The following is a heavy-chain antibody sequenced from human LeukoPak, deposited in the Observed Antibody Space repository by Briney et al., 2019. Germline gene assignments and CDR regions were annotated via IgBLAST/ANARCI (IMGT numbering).Heavy chain of an antibody. D-gene: IGHD6-19*01. CDR1: GYTFTGYY. Sequence: ASVKVSCKASGYTFTGYYMHWVRQAPGQGLEWMGWINPNSGGTNYAQKFQGRVTMTRDTSISTAYMELSRLRFDDTAVYYCAIHLPGYSSGWYDTFDIWGQGTMVTVSS. CDR2: INPNSGGT. J-gene: IGHJ3*02. CDR3: AIHLPGYSSGWYDTFDI. V-gene: IGHV1-2*02.